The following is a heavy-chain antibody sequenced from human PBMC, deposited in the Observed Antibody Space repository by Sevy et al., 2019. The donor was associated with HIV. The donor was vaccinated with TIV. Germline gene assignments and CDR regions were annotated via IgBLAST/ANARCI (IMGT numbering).Heavy chain of an antibody. J-gene: IGHJ4*02. CDR3: AKEGDSSGWYGGAYYFDY. CDR1: GFTFSSYA. V-gene: IGHV3-23*01. D-gene: IGHD6-19*01. Sequence: GGSLRLSCAASGFTFSSYAMSWVRQAPGKGLEWVSAISGSGGSTYYADSVKGRFTISRDNSKNTLYLQMNSLRAEDTAVYYCAKEGDSSGWYGGAYYFDYWGQGTLVTVSS. CDR2: ISGSGGST.